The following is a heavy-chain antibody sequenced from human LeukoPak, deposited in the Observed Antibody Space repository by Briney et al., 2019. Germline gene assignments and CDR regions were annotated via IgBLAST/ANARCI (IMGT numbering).Heavy chain of an antibody. CDR3: ARDLGVSDFWSGYYGGMDV. Sequence: GSLRLSCAASGFTFSSYDMAWVLQAPGKGLEWVSAIIAGGDNTQYADSVKGRFTISRDNSKNTVYLQMNSLRAEDTAVYYCARDLGVSDFWSGYYGGMDVWGQGTTVTVSS. D-gene: IGHD3-3*01. J-gene: IGHJ6*02. CDR1: GFTFSSYD. CDR2: IIAGGDNT. V-gene: IGHV3-23*01.